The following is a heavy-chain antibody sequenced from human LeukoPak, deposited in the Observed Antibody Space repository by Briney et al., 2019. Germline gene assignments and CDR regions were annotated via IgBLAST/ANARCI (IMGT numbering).Heavy chain of an antibody. CDR1: GFTFSSNA. Sequence: GGSLRLSCAASGFTFSSNAMHWVRQAPGKGLEWVAIISYDGSNKYYADSVKGRFTISRDNSKNTLYLQMNSLRAEDTAVYYCARDRYSSGGQIDYWGQGTLVTVSS. D-gene: IGHD6-19*01. V-gene: IGHV3-30*04. J-gene: IGHJ4*02. CDR3: ARDRYSSGGQIDY. CDR2: ISYDGSNK.